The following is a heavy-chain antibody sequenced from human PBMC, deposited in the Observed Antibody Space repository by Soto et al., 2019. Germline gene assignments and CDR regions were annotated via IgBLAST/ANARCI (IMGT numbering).Heavy chain of an antibody. J-gene: IGHJ1*01. CDR3: AGGWFLHFQH. CDR1: GFTFSSYS. CDR2: ISSSSSYI. V-gene: IGHV3-21*01. Sequence: EVQLVESEGGQVKPGGSLRLSCAASGFTFSSYSMNWVRQAPGKGLECDASISSSSSYIYYADSVKGRFTITRDNAKNSMYLQMNSLRDEDTAVYYCAGGWFLHFQHWGQGTLVTVSS. D-gene: IGHD6-19*01.